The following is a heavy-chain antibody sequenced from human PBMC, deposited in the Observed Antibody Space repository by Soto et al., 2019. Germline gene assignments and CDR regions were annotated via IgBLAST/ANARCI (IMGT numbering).Heavy chain of an antibody. CDR1: GGSISSGDYY. CDR2: IYYSGST. V-gene: IGHV4-30-4*01. J-gene: IGHJ5*02. D-gene: IGHD2-15*01. Sequence: PSETLSLTCTVSGGSISSGDYYWSWIRQPPGKGLEWIGYIYYSGSTYYNPSLKSRVTISVDTSKNQFSLKLSSVTAADTAVYYCARVHGYCSGGSCYPNWFDPWGQGTLVTVSS. CDR3: ARVHGYCSGGSCYPNWFDP.